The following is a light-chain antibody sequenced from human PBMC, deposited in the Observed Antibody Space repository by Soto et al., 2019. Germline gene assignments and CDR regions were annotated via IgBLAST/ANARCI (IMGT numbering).Light chain of an antibody. CDR2: RTS. Sequence: EIVLTQSPGTLSLSPGERATLSCRASQSVSSSSLAWYQQKPGQAPRLLIYRTSTKATAIPDRFSGSGSGTDFTLTLSRLEPEDFAVYYCQQYGSSQGYTFGQGTKLEIK. CDR1: QSVSSSS. V-gene: IGKV3-20*01. CDR3: QQYGSSQGYT. J-gene: IGKJ2*01.